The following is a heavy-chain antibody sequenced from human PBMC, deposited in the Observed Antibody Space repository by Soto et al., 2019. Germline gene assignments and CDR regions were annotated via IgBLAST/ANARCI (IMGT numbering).Heavy chain of an antibody. Sequence: ASVNVSCKASGYTFTGYYMHWARQAPGQGLEWMGWINPNSGGTNYAQKFQGRVTMTRDTSISTAYMELSRLRSDDTAVYYCARGRVVAATYNWYDPWGQGTLVTVSS. V-gene: IGHV1-2*02. CDR1: GYTFTGYY. D-gene: IGHD2-15*01. CDR2: INPNSGGT. J-gene: IGHJ5*02. CDR3: ARGRVVAATYNWYDP.